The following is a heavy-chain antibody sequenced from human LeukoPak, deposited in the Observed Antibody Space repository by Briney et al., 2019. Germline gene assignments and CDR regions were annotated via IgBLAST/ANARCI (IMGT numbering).Heavy chain of an antibody. CDR2: IKQDGSEK. J-gene: IGHJ4*02. D-gene: IGHD3-22*01. V-gene: IGHV3-7*03. CDR3: ARDLTYYYDSSGYYFGY. Sequence: GGSLRLSCAASGFTFRIYWMTWVRQAPGKGLEWVGNIKQDGSEKYYVDSVKGRFTISRDKAKTSLYLQMNSLRAEDTAVYYCARDLTYYYDSSGYYFGYWGQGTLVTVSS. CDR1: GFTFRIYW.